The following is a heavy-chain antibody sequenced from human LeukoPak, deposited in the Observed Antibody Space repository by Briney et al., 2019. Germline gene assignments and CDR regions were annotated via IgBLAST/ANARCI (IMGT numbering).Heavy chain of an antibody. CDR2: IYYSGST. CDR1: GGSISSGSYY. CDR3: ARAPGIAAAGHHYYYGMDV. D-gene: IGHD6-13*01. J-gene: IGHJ6*02. V-gene: IGHV4-30-4*08. Sequence: SQALSLTCTVSGGSISSGSYYWNWIRQPPGKGLEWIGYIYYSGSTYYNPSLKSRVTISVDTSKNQFSLKLSSVTAADTAVYYCARAPGIAAAGHHYYYGMDVWGQGTTVTVSS.